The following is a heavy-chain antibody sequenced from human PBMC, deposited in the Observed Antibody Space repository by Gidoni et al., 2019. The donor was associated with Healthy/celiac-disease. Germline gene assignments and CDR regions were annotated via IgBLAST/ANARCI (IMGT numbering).Heavy chain of an antibody. CDR3: TRPYSGYDW. CDR2: IRSKANSYAT. Sequence: EVQLVEYGGGLVQPGGSMKLSCAASGFTFSGSAMHWVRQASGKGLGWVGRIRSKANSYATAYAASVKGRFTISRDDSKNTAYLQMNSLKTEDTAVYYCTRPYSGYDWWGQGTLVTVSS. J-gene: IGHJ4*02. CDR1: GFTFSGSA. V-gene: IGHV3-73*01. D-gene: IGHD5-12*01.